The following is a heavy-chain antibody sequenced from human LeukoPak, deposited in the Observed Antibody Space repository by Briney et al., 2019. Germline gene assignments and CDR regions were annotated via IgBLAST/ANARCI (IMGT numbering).Heavy chain of an antibody. CDR1: GVTLSDYE. Sequence: GGALRLSCTVLGVTLSDYELKWVRQAPGKGPEWVSYMSRRGDRIDYADSVKGRFTMSTDIATKSVFLQMTGLRVDDTAVYYCATRIPYTGYNNWGQGTLVTVSS. CDR3: ATRIPYTGYNN. V-gene: IGHV3-48*03. D-gene: IGHD5-12*01. J-gene: IGHJ4*02. CDR2: MSRRGDRI.